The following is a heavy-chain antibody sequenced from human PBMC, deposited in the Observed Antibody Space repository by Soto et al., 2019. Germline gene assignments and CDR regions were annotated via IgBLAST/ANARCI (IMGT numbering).Heavy chain of an antibody. CDR3: ARDREGIAVAGTWYYYYGMDV. Sequence: QPGGSLRLSCAASAFTVSSNYMSWVRQAPGQGLEWVSVIYSGGSTYYADSVKGRFTISRDNSKNTLYLQMNSLRAEDTAVYYCARDREGIAVAGTWYYYYGMDVWGQGTTVTVSS. D-gene: IGHD6-19*01. V-gene: IGHV3-53*01. CDR2: IYSGGST. CDR1: AFTVSSNY. J-gene: IGHJ6*02.